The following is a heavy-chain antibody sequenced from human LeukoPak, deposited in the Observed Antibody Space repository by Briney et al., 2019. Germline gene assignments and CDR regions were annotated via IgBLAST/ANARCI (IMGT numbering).Heavy chain of an antibody. CDR2: IYYSGST. CDR1: GCSFSSSSYY. D-gene: IGHD6-19*01. J-gene: IGHJ4*02. V-gene: IGHV4-39*01. Sequence: SETLCFTCTASGCSFSSSSYYWGWIRQPPGKGREWIGSIYYSGSTYYNPSLKSRVTISVDTSKNQYSLKLSSVTAADTAVYYCARHYHHQKQWLGYCDYWGQRTLVTVSS. CDR3: ARHYHHQKQWLGYCDY.